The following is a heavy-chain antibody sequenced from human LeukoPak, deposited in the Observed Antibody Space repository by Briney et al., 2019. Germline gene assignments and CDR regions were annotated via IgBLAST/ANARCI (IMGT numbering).Heavy chain of an antibody. J-gene: IGHJ4*02. V-gene: IGHV4-34*01. CDR3: ARGCPNALDYYYLDY. Sequence: SETLSLTCAVYGGSFSGYYWSWIRQPPGKGLEWIGEVNHSGSTSYNPPLKSRVTVSVDTSKNQISLKLSSVTAADTAMYYCARGCPNALDYYYLDYWGQGNLVTVSS. CDR1: GGSFSGYY. CDR2: VNHSGST. D-gene: IGHD4/OR15-4a*01.